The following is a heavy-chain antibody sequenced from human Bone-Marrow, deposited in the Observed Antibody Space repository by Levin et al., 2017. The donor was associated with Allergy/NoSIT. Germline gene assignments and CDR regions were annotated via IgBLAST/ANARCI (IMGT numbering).Heavy chain of an antibody. D-gene: IGHD6-19*01. CDR1: GFTFSRYA. CDR3: AKERGSGWWDNWLDP. CDR2: ISSTAENT. Sequence: GGSLRLSCVGSGFTFSRYAMSWVRQVPGKGLEWVSTISSTAENTYYAASVKGRFTVSRDNSKNTFYLEMNSLRPDDTAIYYCAKERGSGWWDNWLDPWGQGTLVTVSS. V-gene: IGHV3-23*01. J-gene: IGHJ5*02.